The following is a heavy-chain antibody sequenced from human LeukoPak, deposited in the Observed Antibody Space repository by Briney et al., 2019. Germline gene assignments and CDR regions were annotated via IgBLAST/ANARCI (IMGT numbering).Heavy chain of an antibody. J-gene: IGHJ6*02. Sequence: ASVKVSCKASGGTFSSYAISWVRQAPGQGLEWMGGIIPIFCTANYAQKFQGRVTITADESTSTAYMELSSLRSEDTAVYYCARVEGYCGGDCYSNGMDVWGQGTTVTVSS. CDR3: ARVEGYCGGDCYSNGMDV. V-gene: IGHV1-69*13. CDR2: IIPIFCTA. D-gene: IGHD2-21*02. CDR1: GGTFSSYA.